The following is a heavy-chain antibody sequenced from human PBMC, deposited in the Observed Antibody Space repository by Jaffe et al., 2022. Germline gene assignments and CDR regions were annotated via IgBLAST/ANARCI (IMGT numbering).Heavy chain of an antibody. CDR1: GYTFTSYD. CDR3: ATGYCTGGVCYWAWPN. D-gene: IGHD2-8*02. Sequence: QAQLVQSGAVVMQPGASVKVSCKASGYTFTSYDINWVRQATGQGPEWMGWVNPNSHSTGYAQKFQGRVTMTTNPSISTAYMELSSLTSEDTAVYYCATGYCTGGVCYWAWPNWGQGTLVTVSS. J-gene: IGHJ4*02. V-gene: IGHV1-8*01. CDR2: VNPNSHST.